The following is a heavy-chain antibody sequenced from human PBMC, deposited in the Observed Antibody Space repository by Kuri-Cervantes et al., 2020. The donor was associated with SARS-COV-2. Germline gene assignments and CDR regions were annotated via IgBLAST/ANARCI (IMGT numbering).Heavy chain of an antibody. V-gene: IGHV3-30*18. CDR3: AKDWGYCSSTSCYNSWFYP. D-gene: IGHD2-2*01. Sequence: GGSLRLSCAASGFTFSSYGMHWVRQAPGKGLEWVAVISYDGSNKYYADSVKGRFTISRDNSKNTLYLHMNSLRAEDTSVDYCAKDWGYCSSTSCYNSWFYPWGQGTLVTVSS. J-gene: IGHJ5*02. CDR2: ISYDGSNK. CDR1: GFTFSSYG.